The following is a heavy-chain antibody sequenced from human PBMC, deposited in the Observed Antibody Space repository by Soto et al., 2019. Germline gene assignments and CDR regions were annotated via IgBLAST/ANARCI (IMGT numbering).Heavy chain of an antibody. V-gene: IGHV3-30-3*01. J-gene: IGHJ4*02. D-gene: IGHD3-22*01. CDR1: GFTFSSYA. CDR2: ISYDGSNK. Sequence: QVQLVESGGGVVQPGRSLRLSCAASGFTFSSYAMHWVRQAPGKGLEWVAVISYDGSNKYYADSVKGRFTISRDNSKNTLYLQMNSLRAEDTAVYYCARALAGYYDSSGYFDYWGQGTLVTVSS. CDR3: ARALAGYYDSSGYFDY.